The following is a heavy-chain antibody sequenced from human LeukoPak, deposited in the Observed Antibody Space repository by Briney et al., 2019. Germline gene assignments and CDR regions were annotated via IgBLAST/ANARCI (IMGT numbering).Heavy chain of an antibody. Sequence: GGSLRLSCAASGLTFSNYAMSWVRQAPGKGLEWVSDINGSGGRTYYADSVKGRFTISRDNSKNTLYLQMNSLRAEDTAVYYCARVSYGDYHFDYWGQGTLVTVSS. CDR2: INGSGGRT. CDR1: GLTFSNYA. J-gene: IGHJ4*02. CDR3: ARVSYGDYHFDY. V-gene: IGHV3-23*01. D-gene: IGHD4-17*01.